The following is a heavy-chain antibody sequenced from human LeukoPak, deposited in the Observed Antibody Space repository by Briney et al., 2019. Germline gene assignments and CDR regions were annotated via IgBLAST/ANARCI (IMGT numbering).Heavy chain of an antibody. Sequence: SVKVSCKASRGTFSSYAISWVRQAPGQGLEWMGRIIPILGIANYAQKSQGRVTITTDKSTSTAYMELSSLRSEDTAVYYCARESRDILTGYSLWDWGQGTLVTVSS. D-gene: IGHD3-9*01. V-gene: IGHV1-69*04. CDR3: ARESRDILTGYSLWD. CDR1: RGTFSSYA. J-gene: IGHJ4*02. CDR2: IIPILGIA.